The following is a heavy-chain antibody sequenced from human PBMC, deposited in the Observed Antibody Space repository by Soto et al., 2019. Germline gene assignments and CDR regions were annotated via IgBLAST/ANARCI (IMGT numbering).Heavy chain of an antibody. Sequence: GGSLRLSCAASGFRFSNNVMHWVRQSPGKGLEWVAIISYDGSKKYYADSVKGRFTISRDNSKNTLYLQMNSLRVEDTAVYYCAKDRVESGLGEIDYWGQGTLVTVSS. D-gene: IGHD3-16*01. CDR2: ISYDGSKK. CDR3: AKDRVESGLGEIDY. J-gene: IGHJ4*02. V-gene: IGHV3-30*18. CDR1: GFRFSNNV.